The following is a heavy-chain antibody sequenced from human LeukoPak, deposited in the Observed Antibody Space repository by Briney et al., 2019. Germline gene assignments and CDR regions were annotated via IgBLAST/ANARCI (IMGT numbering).Heavy chain of an antibody. J-gene: IGHJ3*02. Sequence: SETLSLTCTVSGGSISSYYWSWIRQPAGKGLEWIGRIYTSGSTNYNPSLKSRVTMSVDASKNQFSLKLSSVTAADTAVYYCASSFPLWFGEEGGAFDIWGQGTMVTVSS. CDR2: IYTSGST. D-gene: IGHD3-10*01. CDR1: GGSISSYY. CDR3: ASSFPLWFGEEGGAFDI. V-gene: IGHV4-4*07.